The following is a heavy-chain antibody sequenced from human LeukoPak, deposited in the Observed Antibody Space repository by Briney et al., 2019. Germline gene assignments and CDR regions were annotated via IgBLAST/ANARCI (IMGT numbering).Heavy chain of an antibody. Sequence: ASVKLSCKASGATFSSYAISWERQAPGQGLEWMGRIIPILGIANYAQKFQGRVTITADKSTSTAYMELSSLRTEDTAVYYCASVNSGYHNWTIDYWGQGTLVTVSS. CDR2: IIPILGIA. CDR1: GATFSSYA. V-gene: IGHV1-69*04. J-gene: IGHJ4*02. D-gene: IGHD5-12*01. CDR3: ASVNSGYHNWTIDY.